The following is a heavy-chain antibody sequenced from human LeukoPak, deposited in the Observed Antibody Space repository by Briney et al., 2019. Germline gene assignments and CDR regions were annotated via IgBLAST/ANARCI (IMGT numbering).Heavy chain of an antibody. J-gene: IGHJ4*02. V-gene: IGHV1-69*13. CDR1: PGTVSRYA. CDR3: VGGLARYSPDFDY. CDR2: IIPIFGTA. Sequence: ASVKVSCKPSPGTVSRYAMSWVRQAPGQGLEWMGGIIPIFGTANYAQKFQGRVTITADESTSTAYMELSSLRSEDTAVYYCVGGLARYSPDFDYWGQGTLVTVSS. D-gene: IGHD1-26*01.